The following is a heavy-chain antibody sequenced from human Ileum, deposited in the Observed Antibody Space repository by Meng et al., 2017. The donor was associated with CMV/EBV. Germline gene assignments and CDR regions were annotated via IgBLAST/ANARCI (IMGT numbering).Heavy chain of an antibody. V-gene: IGHV4-4*07. Sequence: QVQLQESGHRLVKPSETLSLTGTVSGVSISNYYWTWIRQSAVKGLEFIGRVHFTGGIDYNPSLMSRVTMSVDTSRNQLSLNVKSVTAADTAVYYCARAAARGVPVDYWGQGILVTVSS. J-gene: IGHJ4*02. CDR2: VHFTGGI. CDR3: ARAAARGVPVDY. CDR1: GVSISNYY. D-gene: IGHD3-10*01.